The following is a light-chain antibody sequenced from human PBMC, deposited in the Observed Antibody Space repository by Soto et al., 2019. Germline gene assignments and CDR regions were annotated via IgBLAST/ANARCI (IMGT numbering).Light chain of an antibody. CDR3: QQYDKSPRT. CDR1: QSISSDY. Sequence: EVVLTQSPGTLSLSPGERATLSCRASQSISSDYLAWYQQKPGQGPRLLIYGASSRATGIPDRFSGSGSGTDFNLTISRLEPEDFAVYYCQQYDKSPRTFGQGTKVEIK. V-gene: IGKV3-20*01. CDR2: GAS. J-gene: IGKJ1*01.